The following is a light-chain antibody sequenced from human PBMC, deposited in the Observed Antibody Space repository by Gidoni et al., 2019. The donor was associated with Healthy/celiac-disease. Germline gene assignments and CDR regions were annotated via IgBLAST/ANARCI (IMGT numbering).Light chain of an antibody. CDR3: QQYYSFPYT. J-gene: IGKJ2*01. Sequence: VIWMTQSPSLLSASTGDRVTISCRMSQRISSYLAWYQQKPGKAPELLIYAASTLQSGVPSRFSGSGSGTDFTLTISCLQSEDFATYYCQQYYSFPYTFXXXTKLEIK. CDR1: QRISSY. CDR2: AAS. V-gene: IGKV1D-8*01.